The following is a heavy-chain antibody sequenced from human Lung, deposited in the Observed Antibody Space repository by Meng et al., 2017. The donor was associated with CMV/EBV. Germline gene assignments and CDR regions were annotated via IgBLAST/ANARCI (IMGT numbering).Heavy chain of an antibody. CDR1: GASISINTYF. D-gene: IGHD3-3*01. Sequence: GSLRLSCTVSGASISINTYFWDWIRQPPGKGLEWIGSISYGGSTYYNSSLKSRVRISLDTSKSQLTLKLSSVTAADTAVYYCARIFPSDYYKYDIDVWGQGXTVTVSS. CDR2: ISYGGST. CDR3: ARIFPSDYYKYDIDV. J-gene: IGHJ6*02. V-gene: IGHV4-39*06.